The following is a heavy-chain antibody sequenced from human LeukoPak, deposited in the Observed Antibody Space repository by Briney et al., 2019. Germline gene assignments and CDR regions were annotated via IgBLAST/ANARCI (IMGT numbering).Heavy chain of an antibody. D-gene: IGHD4-17*01. V-gene: IGHV4-59*01. Sequence: PSETLSLTCTVSGDSISSYYWSWIRQPPGEGLEWLVYIYYSGSTKYNPSLKSRVTISVDTSKNQFSLKLSSVTAADTAVYYCARDRQATTAYDAFDIWGRGTMVTVSS. CDR3: ARDRQATTAYDAFDI. CDR2: IYYSGST. J-gene: IGHJ3*02. CDR1: GDSISSYY.